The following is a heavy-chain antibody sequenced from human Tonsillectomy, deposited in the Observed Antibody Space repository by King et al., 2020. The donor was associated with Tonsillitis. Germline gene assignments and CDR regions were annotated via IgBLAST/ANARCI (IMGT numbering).Heavy chain of an antibody. J-gene: IGHJ6*01. Sequence: VQLVESGGGLGQPGRSLRLSCTASGFTFGDHAMSWFRQAPGKGLEWVGFIRSKAYGGTTEYAASVKDRFTISRDDSKSIAYLQMNSLKTEDKAVYYCSSRGYSSVWYYYYGRDVWGQGNTVSVSS. V-gene: IGHV3-49*03. CDR1: GFTFGDHA. CDR3: SSRGYSSVWYYYYGRDV. CDR2: IRSKAYGGTT. D-gene: IGHD6-19*01.